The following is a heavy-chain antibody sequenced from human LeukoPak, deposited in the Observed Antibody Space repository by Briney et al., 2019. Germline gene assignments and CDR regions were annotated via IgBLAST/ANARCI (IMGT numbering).Heavy chain of an antibody. D-gene: IGHD2-2*01. CDR3: ATDRIGYQLSDY. CDR1: GFTFSSYG. J-gene: IGHJ4*02. CDR2: IPYEGINK. V-gene: IGHV3-30*02. Sequence: GGSLRLSCAASGFTFSSYGMHWVRQAPGKGLGWVAFIPYEGINKYYTDSVKGRFTISRDNSKSTLYLQMNSLRAEDTAVYYCATDRIGYQLSDYWGQGTLVTVSS.